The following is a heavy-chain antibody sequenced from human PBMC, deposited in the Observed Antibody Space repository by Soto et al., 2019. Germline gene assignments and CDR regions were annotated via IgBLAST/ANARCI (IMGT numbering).Heavy chain of an antibody. J-gene: IGHJ6*03. Sequence: GGSLRLSCAASGFTVSSNYMSWVRQAPGKGLEWVSVIYSGGSKYYADSVKGRFTISRDNSKNTLYLQMNSLRAEDTAVYYCARVRPDNWGYYYYYYMDVWGKGTTVTVSS. CDR1: GFTVSSNY. D-gene: IGHD7-27*01. CDR2: IYSGGSK. V-gene: IGHV3-53*01. CDR3: ARVRPDNWGYYYYYYMDV.